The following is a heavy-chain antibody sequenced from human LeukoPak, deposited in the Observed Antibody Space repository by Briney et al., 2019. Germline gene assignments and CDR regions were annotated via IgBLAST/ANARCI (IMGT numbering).Heavy chain of an antibody. Sequence: PSETLSLTCTVSGGSISSYYWSWIRQPPGKGLEWIGYIYYSGSTNYNPSLKSRVTISVDTSKNQFSLKLSSVTAADTAVYYCARGNSSSSGWYFDLWGRGTLDTVSS. J-gene: IGHJ2*01. D-gene: IGHD6-6*01. CDR1: GGSISSYY. CDR2: IYYSGST. CDR3: ARGNSSSSGWYFDL. V-gene: IGHV4-59*01.